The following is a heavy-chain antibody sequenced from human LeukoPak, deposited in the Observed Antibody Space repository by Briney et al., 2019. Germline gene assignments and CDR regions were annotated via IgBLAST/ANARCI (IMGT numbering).Heavy chain of an antibody. Sequence: GASVKVSCKASGYTFTGYYMHWVRQAPGQGLEWMGWINPNSGGTNYAQKFQGRVTMTRDTSISTAYMELSRLRSDDTAVYYCARGTKPYYYGSGSYPFDPWGQGTLVTVSS. J-gene: IGHJ5*02. V-gene: IGHV1-2*02. CDR2: INPNSGGT. D-gene: IGHD3-10*01. CDR3: ARGTKPYYYGSGSYPFDP. CDR1: GYTFTGYY.